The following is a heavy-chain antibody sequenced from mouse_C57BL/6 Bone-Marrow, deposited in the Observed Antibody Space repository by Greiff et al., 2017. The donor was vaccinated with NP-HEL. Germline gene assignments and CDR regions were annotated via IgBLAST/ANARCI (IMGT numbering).Heavy chain of an antibody. CDR1: GFTFSDYY. CDR2: ISNGGGST. CDR3: ARQGRVTTGAWFAY. J-gene: IGHJ3*01. V-gene: IGHV5-12*01. D-gene: IGHD2-2*01. Sequence: DVMLVESGGGLVQPGGSLKLSCAASGFTFSDYYMYWVRQTPEKRLEWVAYISNGGGSTYYPDTVKGRFTISRDNAKNTLYLQMSRLKSEDTAMYYCARQGRVTTGAWFAYWGQGTLVTVSA.